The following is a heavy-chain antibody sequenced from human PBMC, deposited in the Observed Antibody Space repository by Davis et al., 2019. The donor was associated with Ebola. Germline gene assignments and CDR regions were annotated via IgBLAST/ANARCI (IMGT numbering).Heavy chain of an antibody. CDR3: AKTRCATCHSPDS. CDR1: GFTFSSYW. Sequence: GESLTISCAASGFTFSSYWMRWVRQPPGKGLEWVSGISWNSGNIGYADSVKGRFTISRDNSKNTLYVQVNSLRAEDTAIYYCAKTRCATCHSPDSWGQGTLVTVSS. CDR2: ISWNSGNI. J-gene: IGHJ4*02. V-gene: IGHV3-23*01.